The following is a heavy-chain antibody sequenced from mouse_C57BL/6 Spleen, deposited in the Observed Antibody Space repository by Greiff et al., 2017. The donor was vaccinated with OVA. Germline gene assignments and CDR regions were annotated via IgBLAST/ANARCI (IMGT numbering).Heavy chain of an antibody. CDR1: GYTFTSYW. D-gene: IGHD2-1*01. CDR3: ARSILPHYFDY. Sequence: QVQLQQSGAELVKPGASVKLSCKASGYTFTSYWMHWVKQRPGQGLEWIGMIHPNSGSTNYNEKFKSKATLTVDKSSSTAYMQLSSLTSEDAAVYYCARSILPHYFDYWGQGTTLTVSS. J-gene: IGHJ2*01. CDR2: IHPNSGST. V-gene: IGHV1-64*01.